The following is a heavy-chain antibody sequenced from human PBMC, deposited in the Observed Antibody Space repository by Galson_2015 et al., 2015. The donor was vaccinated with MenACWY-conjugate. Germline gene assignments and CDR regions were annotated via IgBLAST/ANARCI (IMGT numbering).Heavy chain of an antibody. Sequence: IYPGDSDSRYSPAFQGLVTMSADQSANTAYLQWTSLKSSDSAIYFCARRSARSHFDHWGQGTLVTVSS. CDR2: IYPGDSDS. V-gene: IGHV5-51*01. J-gene: IGHJ4*02. CDR3: ARRSARSHFDH. D-gene: IGHD6-6*01.